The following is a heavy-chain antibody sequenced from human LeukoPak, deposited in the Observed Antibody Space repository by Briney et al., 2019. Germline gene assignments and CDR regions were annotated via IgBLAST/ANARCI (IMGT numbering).Heavy chain of an antibody. D-gene: IGHD3-10*01. V-gene: IGHV3-23*01. Sequence: GGSLRLSCAASGFDFSAYGINWVRQSPGKGLEWVSSISGSGGSTYYADSVKGRFTISRDNFKNTIYLQMNSLRAEDTAVYYCAKEGSALWFGELSYYFDYWGQGTLVTVSS. J-gene: IGHJ4*02. CDR1: GFDFSAYG. CDR3: AKEGSALWFGELSYYFDY. CDR2: ISGSGGST.